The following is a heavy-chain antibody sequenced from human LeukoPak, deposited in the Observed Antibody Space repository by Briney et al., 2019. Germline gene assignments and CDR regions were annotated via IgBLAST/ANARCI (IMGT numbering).Heavy chain of an antibody. J-gene: IGHJ5*02. CDR2: IWYDGSNK. CDR1: GFTFSSYG. V-gene: IGHV3-33*01. D-gene: IGHD1-26*01. CDR3: ARGALGATTWFDP. Sequence: PGGSLRLSCAASGFTFSSYGMHWVRQAPGKGLEWVAVIWYDGSNKYYADSVKGRFTISRDNSKNTLYLQMNSLRAEDTAVYYCARGALGATTWFDPWGQGTLVTVSS.